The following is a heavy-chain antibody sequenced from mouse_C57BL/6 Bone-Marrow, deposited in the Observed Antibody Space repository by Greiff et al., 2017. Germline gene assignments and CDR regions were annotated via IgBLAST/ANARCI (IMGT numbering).Heavy chain of an antibody. CDR3: ARMDY. J-gene: IGHJ4*01. CDR2: FYPSNGNT. Sequence: VQLMESGAELAKPGASVKLSCKASGYTFTSYGIGWMKQRPGQGLEWIGEFYPSNGNTYYNEKFKGKATLTAEKSSSTAYMELRRLTSGDCAVYFCARMDYWGQGTSVTVSS. V-gene: IGHV1-81*01. CDR1: GYTFTSYG.